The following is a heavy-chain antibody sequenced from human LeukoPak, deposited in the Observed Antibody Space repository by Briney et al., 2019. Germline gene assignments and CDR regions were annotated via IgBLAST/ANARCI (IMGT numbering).Heavy chain of an antibody. D-gene: IGHD1-26*01. CDR1: GGSISSYY. CDR3: ARKNMGYYYYGMDV. J-gene: IGHJ6*02. Sequence: SETLSLTCTVSGGSISSYYWSWIRQPPGKGLEWIGYIYYSGSTNYNPSLKSRVTISVDTSKNQFSLKLSSVTAADTAVYYCARKNMGYYYYGMDVWGQGTTVTVSS. CDR2: IYYSGST. V-gene: IGHV4-59*12.